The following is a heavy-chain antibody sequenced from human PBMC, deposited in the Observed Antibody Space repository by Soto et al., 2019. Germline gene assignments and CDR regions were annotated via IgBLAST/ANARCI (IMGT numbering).Heavy chain of an antibody. Sequence: PGGSLRLSCAASGFTFSSYGMHWVRQAPGKGLEWVAVIWYDGSNKYYADSVKGRFTISRDNSKNTLYPQMNSLRAEDTAVYYCARERWLQLGRYFDYWGQGTLVTVSS. CDR2: IWYDGSNK. CDR1: GFTFSSYG. V-gene: IGHV3-33*01. D-gene: IGHD5-12*01. CDR3: ARERWLQLGRYFDY. J-gene: IGHJ4*02.